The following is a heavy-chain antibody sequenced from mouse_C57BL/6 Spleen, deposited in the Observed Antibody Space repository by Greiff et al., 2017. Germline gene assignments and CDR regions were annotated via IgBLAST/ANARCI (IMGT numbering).Heavy chain of an antibody. V-gene: IGHV1-53*01. D-gene: IGHD3-3*01. CDR1: GYTFTSYW. CDR3: ARSTGGGPLDY. CDR2: INPSNGGT. J-gene: IGHJ2*01. Sequence: QVHVKQPGTELVKPGASVKLSCKASGYTFTSYWMHWVKQRPGQGLEWIGNINPSNGGTNYNEKFKGKATLTVDKSSSTAYMQLSSLTSEDSAVYYCARSTGGGPLDYWGQGTTLTVSS.